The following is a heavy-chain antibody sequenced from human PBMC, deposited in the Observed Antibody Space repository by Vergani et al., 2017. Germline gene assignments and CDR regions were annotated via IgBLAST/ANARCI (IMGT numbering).Heavy chain of an antibody. V-gene: IGHV4-34*01. CDR3: VRRNNVVRETDYFDY. Sequence: QVQLQQWGAGLLKPSETLSLTCAVYGGSFSGYYWSWVRQPPGKGLEWIGEINHSGSTNYNPSLKSRVTISVDTSQNQFSLSLSSVTAADTAVYYCVRRNNVVRETDYFDYWGEGIMVTVSS. CDR2: INHSGST. D-gene: IGHD3-10*01. CDR1: GGSFSGYY. J-gene: IGHJ4*02.